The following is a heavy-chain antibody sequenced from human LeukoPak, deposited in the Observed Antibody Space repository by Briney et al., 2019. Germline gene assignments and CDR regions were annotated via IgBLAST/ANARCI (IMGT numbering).Heavy chain of an antibody. V-gene: IGHV3-48*04. Sequence: GGSLRLSCAASGFTFSTYWMHWVRQAPGKGLEWVSYISSSGSTIYYADSVKGRFTISRDNAKNSLYLQMNSLRAEDTAVYYCARDDWNQGLWFDPWGQGTLVTVSS. J-gene: IGHJ5*02. CDR1: GFTFSTYW. CDR3: ARDDWNQGLWFDP. CDR2: ISSSGSTI. D-gene: IGHD1-1*01.